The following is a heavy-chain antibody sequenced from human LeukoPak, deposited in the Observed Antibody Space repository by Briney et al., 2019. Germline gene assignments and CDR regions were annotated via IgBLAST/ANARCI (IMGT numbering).Heavy chain of an antibody. D-gene: IGHD1-14*01. CDR3: AKVSGGGLYYDGMDV. CDR1: GFTFSSYA. V-gene: IGHV3-23*01. CDR2: ISGVGGIT. Sequence: GGSLRLSCAASGFTFSSYAMSWVRQAPGKGLERVSVISGVGGITYYADSVKGRFTISRDSSKNTLYRQMNSLRAEDTAVYYCAKVSGGGLYYDGMDVWGQGTTVTVSS. J-gene: IGHJ6*02.